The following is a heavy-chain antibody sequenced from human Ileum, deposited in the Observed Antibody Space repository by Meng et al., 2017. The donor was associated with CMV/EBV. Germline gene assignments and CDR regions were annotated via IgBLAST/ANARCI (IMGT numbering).Heavy chain of an antibody. CDR1: GFTFSSYS. J-gene: IGHJ6*02. CDR2: ISTSSSYI. CDR3: ARDRSPWSSSTYYGMDV. D-gene: IGHD6-6*01. Sequence: GESLKISCAASGFTFSSYSMNWVRQAPGKGLEWVSSISTSSSYIYYADSAKGRFTISRDNAKNSLYLQMNSLRAEDTAVYYCARDRSPWSSSTYYGMDVWGQGTTVTVSS. V-gene: IGHV3-21*01.